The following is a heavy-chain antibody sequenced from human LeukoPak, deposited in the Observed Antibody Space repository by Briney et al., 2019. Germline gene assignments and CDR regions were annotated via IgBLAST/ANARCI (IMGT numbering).Heavy chain of an antibody. CDR2: ISGSGGTT. V-gene: IGHV3-23*01. J-gene: IGHJ1*01. CDR3: AKDQGIQLWLKYFQH. D-gene: IGHD5-18*01. Sequence: GGSLRLSCAASGFTFNNYAMTWVRQAPGKGLEWVSAISGSGGTTLYADSVKGRFTISRDNSKSTLYLQMNSLRAEDTAVYYCAKDQGIQLWLKYFQHWGQGTLVTVSA. CDR1: GFTFNNYA.